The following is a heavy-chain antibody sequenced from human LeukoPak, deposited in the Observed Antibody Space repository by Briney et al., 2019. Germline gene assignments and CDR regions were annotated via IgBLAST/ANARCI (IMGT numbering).Heavy chain of an antibody. J-gene: IGHJ4*02. CDR2: ISSSGDAI. CDR3: ARDYYDSSGLDY. D-gene: IGHD3-22*01. Sequence: PGGSLRLSCAASGFNFNNYEMNWVRQAPGKGLEWVSYISSSGDAIYYADSVKGRFTISRDNAKKSVYLEMNSLRAEDTAVYYCARDYYDSSGLDYWGQGTLVTVSS. CDR1: GFNFNNYE. V-gene: IGHV3-48*03.